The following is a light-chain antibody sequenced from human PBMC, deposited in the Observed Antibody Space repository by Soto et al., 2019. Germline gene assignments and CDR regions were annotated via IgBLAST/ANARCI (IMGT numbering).Light chain of an antibody. V-gene: IGLV1-47*01. CDR2: RDN. CDR3: AAWDDSPSAHVV. J-gene: IGLJ2*01. Sequence: QSVLTQPPSASVTPGQGVTIPCSGAYSNVGTNYVYWYQQFPGTAPKLLIYRDNQRASGVPDRFSGSKSGTSASLAISGLRSEDEAEYYCAAWDDSPSAHVVFGGGTKVTVL. CDR1: YSNVGTNY.